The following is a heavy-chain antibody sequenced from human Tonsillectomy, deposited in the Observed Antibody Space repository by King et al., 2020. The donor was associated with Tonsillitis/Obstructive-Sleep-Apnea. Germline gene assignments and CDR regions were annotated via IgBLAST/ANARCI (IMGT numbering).Heavy chain of an antibody. V-gene: IGHV4-31*03. J-gene: IGHJ4*02. Sequence: VQLQESGPGLVKPSQTLSLTCTVSGDSISSSGYYWSWIRQHPGKGLEWIGYISNTGTTYYNPSLRSRVSLSVDTSKNQFSLKLTSVTAADTAVYYCARDGGPNCSPTSCSIDYWGQGTLVTVSS. D-gene: IGHD2-2*01. CDR3: ARDGGPNCSPTSCSIDY. CDR1: GDSISSSGYY. CDR2: ISNTGTT.